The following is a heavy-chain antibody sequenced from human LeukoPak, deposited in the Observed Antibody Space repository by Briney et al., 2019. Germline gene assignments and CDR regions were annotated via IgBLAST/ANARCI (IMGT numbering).Heavy chain of an antibody. CDR3: ARLDYGDYDLDY. Sequence: GGSLRLSCAASGFTFSSYDMHWVRQAPGKGLEWVSYISGSGNTIYYADSVKGRFTISRDNAKNSLYLQMNSLRAEDTAVYYCARLDYGDYDLDYWGQGTLVTVSS. CDR1: GFTFSSYD. CDR2: ISGSGNTI. J-gene: IGHJ4*02. D-gene: IGHD4-17*01. V-gene: IGHV3-48*03.